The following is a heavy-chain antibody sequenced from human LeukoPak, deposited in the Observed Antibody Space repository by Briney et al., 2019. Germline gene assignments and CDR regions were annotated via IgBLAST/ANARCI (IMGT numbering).Heavy chain of an antibody. CDR3: ARDASGYPYCDSSGYPDD. CDR2: INPNSGGT. J-gene: IGHJ4*02. Sequence: GASVKVSCKASGYTFTGYYMHWVRQAPGQGLEWMGWINPNSGGTNYAQKFQGRVTMTRDTSISTAYMELSRLRSDDTAVYYCARDASGYPYCDSSGYPDDWGQGTLVTVSS. V-gene: IGHV1-2*02. D-gene: IGHD3-22*01. CDR1: GYTFTGYY.